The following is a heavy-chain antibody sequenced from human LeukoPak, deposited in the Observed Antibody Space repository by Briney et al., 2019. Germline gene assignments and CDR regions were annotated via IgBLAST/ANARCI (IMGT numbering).Heavy chain of an antibody. CDR2: ITSNGGST. D-gene: IGHD1-26*01. Sequence: GGSLRLSCAASGFTFSRYAMRWVRQAPGKGLEYVSAITSNGGSTYYANSVKGRFIISRGNSKNTLYLQLGSLRADDMAMYYCATASGSQYAEYFQHWGQGTLVTVSS. CDR3: ATASGSQYAEYFQH. J-gene: IGHJ1*01. V-gene: IGHV3-64*01. CDR1: GFTFSRYA.